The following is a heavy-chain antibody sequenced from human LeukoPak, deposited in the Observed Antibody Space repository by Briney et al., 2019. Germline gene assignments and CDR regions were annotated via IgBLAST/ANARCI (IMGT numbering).Heavy chain of an antibody. CDR1: GYSISSGYY. D-gene: IGHD2-15*01. CDR2: IYHSGST. V-gene: IGHV4-38-2*02. CDR3: ARGGGCSGGSCYYYYYYMDV. J-gene: IGHJ6*03. Sequence: SETLSLTCTVSGYSISSGYYWGWIRPPPGKGLEWIGSIYHSGSTYYNPSLKSRVTISVDTSKNQFSLKLSSVTAADTAVYYCARGGGCSGGSCYYYYYYMDVWGKGTTVTVSS.